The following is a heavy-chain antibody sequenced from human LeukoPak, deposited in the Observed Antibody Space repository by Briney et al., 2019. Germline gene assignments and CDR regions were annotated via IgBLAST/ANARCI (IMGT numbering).Heavy chain of an antibody. J-gene: IGHJ4*02. D-gene: IGHD2/OR15-2a*01. CDR3: ARGGGRHVEY. CDR1: GFTFSSYW. CDR2: KKEDGSEK. V-gene: IGHV3-7*05. Sequence: RGGSLRLSCAASGFTFSSYWMSWVRQAPGKGLEWVANKKEDGSEKNYVDSVKGRFTISRDNAKNSLYLQMNSLRAEDTAVYYCARGGGRHVEYWGQGNLVTVSS.